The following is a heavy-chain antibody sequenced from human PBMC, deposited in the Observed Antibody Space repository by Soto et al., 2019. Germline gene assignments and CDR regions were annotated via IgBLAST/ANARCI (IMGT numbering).Heavy chain of an antibody. V-gene: IGHV1-69*13. J-gene: IGHJ5*02. CDR2: IIPIFGTA. Sequence: SVKVSCKASGGTFSSYAISWVRQAPGQGLEWMGGIIPIFGTANYAQKFQGRVTITADESTSTAYMELSSLRSEDTAVYYCAVYCSGGSCYLVRNNWFDPWGQGTLVTVSS. D-gene: IGHD2-15*01. CDR1: GGTFSSYA. CDR3: AVYCSGGSCYLVRNNWFDP.